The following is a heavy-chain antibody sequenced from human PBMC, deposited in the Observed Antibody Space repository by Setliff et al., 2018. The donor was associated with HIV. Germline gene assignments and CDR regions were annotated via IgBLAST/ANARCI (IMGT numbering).Heavy chain of an antibody. V-gene: IGHV3-21*01. Sequence: GGSLRLSCAASGFTFSNYTMHWVRQAAGKGLEWVSSIESSGTYTYYADSLKGRFTISRDNAKNSLWLQMNSLRADDTALYYWVREVDYSDWDYWGQGTLVTVSS. CDR2: IESSGTYT. J-gene: IGHJ4*02. CDR1: GFTFSNYT. CDR3: VREVDYSDWDY. D-gene: IGHD4-17*01.